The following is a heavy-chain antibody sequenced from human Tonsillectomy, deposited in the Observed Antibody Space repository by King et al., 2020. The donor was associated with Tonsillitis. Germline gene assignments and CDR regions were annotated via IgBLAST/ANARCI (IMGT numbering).Heavy chain of an antibody. J-gene: IGHJ4*02. CDR3: AKISYYDSRIKIGCDY. CDR2: ISGSGGST. D-gene: IGHD3-22*01. V-gene: IGHV3-23*04. CDR1: GFTFSSYA. Sequence: VQLVESGGGLVQPGGSLRLSCAASGFTFSSYAMSWVRQAPGKGLEGVSAISGSGGSTYYADSVKGRFTISRENSKNTLYLQMNSLRAEDTAVYYCAKISYYDSRIKIGCDYWGKGTRVTVSS.